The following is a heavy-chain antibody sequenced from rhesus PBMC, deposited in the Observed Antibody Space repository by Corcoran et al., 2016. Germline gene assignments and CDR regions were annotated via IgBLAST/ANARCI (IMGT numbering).Heavy chain of an antibody. CDR1: GGSISGYYN. Sequence: QVQLQESGPGLVKPSETLSLTCTVSGGSISGYYNWNWIRQSPGKGLEWIGAVYGNSASTNYNPTLNIRVTFSKDTSKNQFSLRLTSVTAADTAVYYCARQGYTDHLGGLDSWGQGVLVTVSS. CDR2: VYGNSAST. CDR3: ARQGYTDHLGGLDS. D-gene: IGHD2-39*02. J-gene: IGHJ4*01. V-gene: IGHV4-143*01.